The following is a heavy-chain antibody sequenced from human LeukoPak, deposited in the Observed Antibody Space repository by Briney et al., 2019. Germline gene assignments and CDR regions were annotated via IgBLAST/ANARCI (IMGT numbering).Heavy chain of an antibody. D-gene: IGHD3-3*01. CDR2: IYTSGS. CDR3: ARARGVTIFAGFDY. Sequence: SETPSLTCSVSGGSISSHYWSWIRQPAGKGLEWIGHIYTSGSNYNPSLKSRVTMSVDTSKNQFSLKLTSVTAADTAVYYCARARGVTIFAGFDYWGQGTLVTVSS. J-gene: IGHJ4*02. CDR1: GGSISSHY. V-gene: IGHV4-4*07.